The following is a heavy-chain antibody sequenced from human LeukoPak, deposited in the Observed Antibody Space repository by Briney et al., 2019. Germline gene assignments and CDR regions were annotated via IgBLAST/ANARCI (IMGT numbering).Heavy chain of an antibody. CDR2: IYSGGGT. CDR3: ATAVYYYYGMDV. J-gene: IGHJ6*02. Sequence: GGSLRLSCAASGFAVSSNYMSWVRQAPGKGLEWVSVIYSGGGTYYADSVKGRFTISRDNSKNTLYLQMNSLRAEDTAVYYCATAVYYYYGMDVWGQGTTVTVSS. CDR1: GFAVSSNY. V-gene: IGHV3-53*01.